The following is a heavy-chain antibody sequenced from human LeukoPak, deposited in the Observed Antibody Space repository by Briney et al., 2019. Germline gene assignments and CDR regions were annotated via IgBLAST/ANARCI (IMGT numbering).Heavy chain of an antibody. CDR2: IYYSGIT. J-gene: IGHJ4*02. CDR1: GGSISSSSYY. D-gene: IGHD4/OR15-4a*01. CDR3: ARVPRLKDEYYFDY. V-gene: IGHV4-39*07. Sequence: SETLSLTCTVSGGSISSSSYYWGWIRQPPGKGLEWIGTIYYSGITYYNPSLKSRVTISVDTSKNQFSLKLSSVTAADTAVYYCARVPRLKDEYYFDYWGQGTLVTVSS.